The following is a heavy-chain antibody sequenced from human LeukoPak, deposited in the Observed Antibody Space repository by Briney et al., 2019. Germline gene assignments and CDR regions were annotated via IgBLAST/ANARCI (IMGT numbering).Heavy chain of an antibody. V-gene: IGHV3-30*18. D-gene: IGHD6-13*01. CDR2: ISNDGRKK. CDR3: AKGHSSSWYYFGY. J-gene: IGHJ4*02. CDR1: GFTFSNYD. Sequence: GGSLRLSCAASGFTFSNYDMHWVRQAPGKGLEWVAAISNDGRKKSHADSVKGRFTISRDNSKDTLYVQMNSLRAEDTAVFYCAKGHSSSWYYFGYWGQGTLVTVSS.